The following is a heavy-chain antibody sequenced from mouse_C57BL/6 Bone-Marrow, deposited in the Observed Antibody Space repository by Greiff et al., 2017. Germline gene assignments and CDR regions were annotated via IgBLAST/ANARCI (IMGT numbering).Heavy chain of an antibody. J-gene: IGHJ1*03. D-gene: IGHD1-1*01. CDR3: ARWGLYYFCCSYFHWYFYV. V-gene: IGHV1-52*01. Sequence: QVQLQQPGAELVRPGSSVKLSCKASGYTFTSYWMHWVKQRPIQGLEWIGNIDPSDSDTHYNQKFKDKATLTVDKSSSTAYMQLSSLTSADSAVYYCARWGLYYFCCSYFHWYFYVWGTGTTVTVSS. CDR2: IDPSDSDT. CDR1: GYTFTSYW.